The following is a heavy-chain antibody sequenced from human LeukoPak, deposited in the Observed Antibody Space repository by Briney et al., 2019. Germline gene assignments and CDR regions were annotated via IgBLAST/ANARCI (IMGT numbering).Heavy chain of an antibody. D-gene: IGHD2-2*01. J-gene: IGHJ2*01. Sequence: ASVKVSCKASGGTFSSYAISWVRQAPGQGLEWMGRIIPILGIANYAQKFQGRVTITADESTSTAYMELSSLRSEDTAVYYCARVPDIVVAPAAEGPYWYFDLWGRGTLVTVSS. CDR1: GGTFSSYA. CDR2: IIPILGIA. V-gene: IGHV1-69*04. CDR3: ARVPDIVVAPAAEGPYWYFDL.